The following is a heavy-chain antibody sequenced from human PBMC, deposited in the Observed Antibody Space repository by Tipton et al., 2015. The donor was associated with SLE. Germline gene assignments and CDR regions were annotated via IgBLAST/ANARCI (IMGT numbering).Heavy chain of an antibody. CDR3: ASDWAAYHNSGYFYEVGVFDY. J-gene: IGHJ4*02. CDR1: GDSVSSNSAA. CDR2: TCYRSRWYN. D-gene: IGHD3-22*01. Sequence: GLVKPSQTLSLTCAISGDSVSSNSAAWNWIRQSPSRGLEWLGRTCYRSRWYNEYAVSVKSRITINPDTSKNQFSLQLNSVTAADTAVYYCASDWAAYHNSGYFYEVGVFDYWGQGALVTVSS. V-gene: IGHV6-1*01.